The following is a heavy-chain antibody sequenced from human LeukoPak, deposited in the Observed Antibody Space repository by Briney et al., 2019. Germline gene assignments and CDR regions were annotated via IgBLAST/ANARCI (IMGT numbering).Heavy chain of an antibody. CDR1: GFTFSSYW. V-gene: IGHV3-7*01. J-gene: IGHJ6*03. CDR2: IKQDGSEK. Sequence: GGSLRLSCAASGFTFSSYWMSWVRQAPGKGLEWVANIKQDGSEKYYVDSVKGRFTSSRDNAKNSLYLQMNSLRAEDTAVYYCAREVTQVRLWSGYYEPRFHYFYYMDVWGKGTTVTVSS. CDR3: AREVTQVRLWSGYYEPRFHYFYYMDV. D-gene: IGHD3-3*01.